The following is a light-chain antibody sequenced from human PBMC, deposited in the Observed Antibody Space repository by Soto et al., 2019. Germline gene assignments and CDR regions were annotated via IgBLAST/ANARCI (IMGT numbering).Light chain of an antibody. Sequence: EIVFTQSPSTLSLSPGERATLSCRASQSVSSYLAWYQQKPGQAPRLLIYDASTRASGIPARFSGSGSGTDFTLTISRLEPEDFAVYYCQQYGSSPPITFGQGTRLEIK. CDR3: QQYGSSPPIT. V-gene: IGKV3-20*01. CDR2: DAS. J-gene: IGKJ5*01. CDR1: QSVSSY.